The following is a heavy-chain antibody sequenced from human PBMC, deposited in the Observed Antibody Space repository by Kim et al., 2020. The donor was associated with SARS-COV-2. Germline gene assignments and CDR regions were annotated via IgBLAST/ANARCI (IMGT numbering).Heavy chain of an antibody. CDR3: TKDYYDSSGYYLGYFQH. V-gene: IGHV3-49*02. Sequence: VKGRFTISRDDSKSIAYLQMNSLKTEDTAVYYCTKDYYDSSGYYLGYFQHWGQGTLVTVSA. J-gene: IGHJ1*01. D-gene: IGHD3-22*01.